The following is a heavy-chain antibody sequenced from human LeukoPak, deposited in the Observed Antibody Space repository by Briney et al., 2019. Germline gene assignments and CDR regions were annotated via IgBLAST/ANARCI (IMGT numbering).Heavy chain of an antibody. CDR2: ISSSSSYI. CDR3: ARDRFWYYYGSGSYYGDFDY. Sequence: GGSLRLSCAASGFTFSSYSMNWVRQAPGKGLEWVSSISSSSSYIYYADSVKGRFTISRDNAKNSLYLQMNSLRAEDTAVYYRARDRFWYYYGSGSYYGDFDYWGQGTLVTVSS. CDR1: GFTFSSYS. V-gene: IGHV3-21*01. D-gene: IGHD3-10*01. J-gene: IGHJ4*02.